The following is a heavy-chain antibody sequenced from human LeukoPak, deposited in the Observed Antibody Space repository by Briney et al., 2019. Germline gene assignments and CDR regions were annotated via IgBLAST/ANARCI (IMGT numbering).Heavy chain of an antibody. D-gene: IGHD1-26*01. J-gene: IGHJ3*02. Sequence: PSETLSLTCTVSGDSISSYYWGWIRQPPGKGLEWIGSIYYSGSTYYNPSLKSRVTISVDTSKNQFSLKLSSVTAADTAVYYCARLEVGAFDIWGQGTMVTVSS. V-gene: IGHV4-39*01. CDR1: GDSISSYY. CDR3: ARLEVGAFDI. CDR2: IYYSGST.